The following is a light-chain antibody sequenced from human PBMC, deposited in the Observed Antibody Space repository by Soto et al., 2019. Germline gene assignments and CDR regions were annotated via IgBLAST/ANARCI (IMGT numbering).Light chain of an antibody. V-gene: IGKV1-5*03. CDR1: QSISIW. CDR3: QNYNSYSEA. Sequence: DIQMTQSPSALSASIGDVVTITWRASQSISIWLAWYQQKPGKAPKLLIYAASSLESGVPSRFSGSGSGTEFTLTISSLQPDDFATYYCQNYNSYSEAFGQGTKVDIK. J-gene: IGKJ1*01. CDR2: AAS.